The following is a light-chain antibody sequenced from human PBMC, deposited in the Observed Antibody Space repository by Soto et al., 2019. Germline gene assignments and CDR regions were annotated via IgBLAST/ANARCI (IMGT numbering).Light chain of an antibody. CDR1: QSVSSSY. CDR3: QQYGSSPGT. Sequence: ELGLTQSPGTLSLSPGQRATLSCRARQSVSSSYLAWYQQEPGQAPRLLIYGASSRATGSPDRFSSSGSGTNVSLTISSLEAEDVAVDYCQQYGSSPGTFGQGTKVDI. CDR2: GAS. V-gene: IGKV3-20*01. J-gene: IGKJ1*01.